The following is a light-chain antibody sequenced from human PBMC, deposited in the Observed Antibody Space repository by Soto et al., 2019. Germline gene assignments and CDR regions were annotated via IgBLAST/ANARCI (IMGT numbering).Light chain of an antibody. Sequence: EIVLTQSPDTLSLYPGERATLSCRASQSVTSSHLAWYQQKPGQAPRLLIYGASSRATGIPDRFSGSGSGTDFTLTISRLEPEDLAVYYCQQRSNWPTFGQGTKVDIK. V-gene: IGKV3D-20*02. J-gene: IGKJ1*01. CDR3: QQRSNWPT. CDR2: GAS. CDR1: QSVTSSH.